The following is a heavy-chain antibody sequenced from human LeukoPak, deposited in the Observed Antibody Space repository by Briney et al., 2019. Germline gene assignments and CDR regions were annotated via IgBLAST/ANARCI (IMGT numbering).Heavy chain of an antibody. CDR3: ARGEWELVYYYYYYYMDV. V-gene: IGHV3-21*01. CDR1: GFAFSSYS. CDR2: ISSGSSFK. J-gene: IGHJ6*03. D-gene: IGHD1-26*01. Sequence: PGGSLRLSCAASGFAFSSYSMNWVRQAPGKGLEWVSSISSGSSFKYYADSVKGRFTISRDNAKNSLYLQMSSLRAEDTAVYCCARGEWELVYYYYYYYMDVWGKGTTVTVSS.